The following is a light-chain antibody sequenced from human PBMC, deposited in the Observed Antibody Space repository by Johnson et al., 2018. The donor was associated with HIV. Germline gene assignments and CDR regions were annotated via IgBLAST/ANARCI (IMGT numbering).Light chain of an antibody. CDR1: SSNIENYF. CDR3: GTWVTSLLVGF. CDR2: EDY. J-gene: IGLJ1*01. Sequence: QSVLTQPPSVSAAPGQRVNISCSGHSSNIENYFVSWYQQLPGAAPRLLIYEDYKRPSGIPDRFSGSKSGASATLGITGLQTGDEADYYCGTWVTSLLVGFFGTGTKVTVL. V-gene: IGLV1-51*02.